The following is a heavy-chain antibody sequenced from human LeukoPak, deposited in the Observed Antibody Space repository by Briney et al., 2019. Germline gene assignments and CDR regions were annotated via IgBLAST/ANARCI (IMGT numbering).Heavy chain of an antibody. CDR1: GGTFISYA. Sequence: SVRVSCKASGGTFISYAISWVRQAPGQGLEWMGGIIPIFGTANYAQKFQGRVTITADESTSTAYMELSSLRSEDTAVYYCARDERSGYDYHFDYWGQGTLVTVSS. V-gene: IGHV1-69*13. CDR2: IIPIFGTA. CDR3: ARDERSGYDYHFDY. D-gene: IGHD5-12*01. J-gene: IGHJ4*02.